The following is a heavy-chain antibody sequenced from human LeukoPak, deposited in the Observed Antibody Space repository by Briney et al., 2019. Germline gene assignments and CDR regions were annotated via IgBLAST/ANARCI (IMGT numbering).Heavy chain of an antibody. CDR3: ATDQGGYGSGSPFDY. V-gene: IGHV1-69*06. D-gene: IGHD3-10*01. CDR1: GGTLSNYA. Sequence: ASVKVSCKASGGTLSNYAISWVRQAPGQGLEWMGGIIPIFGTANYAQKFQGRVTITADKSTSTAYMELSSLRSEDTAVYYCATDQGGYGSGSPFDYWGQGTLVTVSS. CDR2: IIPIFGTA. J-gene: IGHJ4*02.